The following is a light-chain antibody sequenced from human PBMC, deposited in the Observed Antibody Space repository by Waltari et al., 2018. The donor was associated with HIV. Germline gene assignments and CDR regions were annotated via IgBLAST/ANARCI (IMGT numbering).Light chain of an antibody. CDR2: MAS. Sequence: DNQMTQSPSTLSASVGDRVTITCRARQGIDNWLAWYQEKPGKAPKLLIYMASNLETGVPSRFSGSGFGTEFTLTISSLQPEDLGTYYCQEYNRGFGQGTKVEIK. CDR3: QEYNRG. J-gene: IGKJ1*01. CDR1: QGIDNW. V-gene: IGKV1-5*03.